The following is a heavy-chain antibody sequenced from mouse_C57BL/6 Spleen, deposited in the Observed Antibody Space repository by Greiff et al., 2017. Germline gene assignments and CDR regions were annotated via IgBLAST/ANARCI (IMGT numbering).Heavy chain of an antibody. Sequence: EVKLVESGGGLVKPGGSLKLSCAASGFTFSSYAMSWVRQTPEKRLEWVATISDGGSYTYYPDNVKGRFTISRDNAKNNLYLQMSHLKSEDTAMYYCASGRGSNYWFAYWGQGTLVTVSA. V-gene: IGHV5-4*03. D-gene: IGHD2-5*01. CDR3: ASGRGSNYWFAY. J-gene: IGHJ3*01. CDR1: GFTFSSYA. CDR2: ISDGGSYT.